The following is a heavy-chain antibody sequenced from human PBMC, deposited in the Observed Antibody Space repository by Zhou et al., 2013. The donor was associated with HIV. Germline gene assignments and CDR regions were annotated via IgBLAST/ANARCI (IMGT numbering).Heavy chain of an antibody. CDR1: GDTFSNYA. V-gene: IGHV1-69*14. Sequence: QVHLVQSGAEVKKPGSSVKVSCKASGDTFSNYAISWVRQAPGQGLEWLGRIIPMFGPPNYAQQFQGRMKITADRSTSTAYMELSSLRTDDTAVYFCARDRLHYFDYVGPGALVTVSS. CDR3: ARDRLHYFDY. J-gene: IGHJ4*01. CDR2: IIPMFGPP.